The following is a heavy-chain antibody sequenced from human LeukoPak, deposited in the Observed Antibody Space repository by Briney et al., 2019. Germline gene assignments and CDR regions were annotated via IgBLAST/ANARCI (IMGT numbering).Heavy chain of an antibody. V-gene: IGHV4-34*01. CDR3: ASDPGYSSGPYYFDY. CDR2: INHSGST. J-gene: IGHJ4*02. CDR1: GGSFSGYY. D-gene: IGHD6-19*01. Sequence: KPSETLSLTCAVYGGSFSGYYWSWIRQPPGKGLEWIGEINHSGSTNYNPSLKSRVTISVDTPKNQFSLKLSSVTAADTAVYYCASDPGYSSGPYYFDYWGQGTLVTVSS.